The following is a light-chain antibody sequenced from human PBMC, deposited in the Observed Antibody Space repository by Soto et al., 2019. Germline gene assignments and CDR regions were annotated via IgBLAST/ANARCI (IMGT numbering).Light chain of an antibody. Sequence: QSALTQPPSASGTPGQRVTISCSGSSSNIGSNTVNWYQQLPGTAPKLLIYSNNQRPSGVPDRFSGSKSGTSASLAISGLQSEDEADYSCEAWDDTLNGLYVFGTGTKVTV. J-gene: IGLJ1*01. CDR2: SNN. V-gene: IGLV1-44*01. CDR3: EAWDDTLNGLYV. CDR1: SSNIGSNT.